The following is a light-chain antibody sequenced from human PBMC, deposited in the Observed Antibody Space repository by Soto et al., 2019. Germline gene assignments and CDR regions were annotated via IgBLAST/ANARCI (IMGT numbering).Light chain of an antibody. CDR3: QQYNSYPWT. CDR1: QTISSW. Sequence: IQMTQSPSTLSASIGDRVTITCRASQTISSWLAWYQQKPGKAPNLLIYDASSLESGVPSRFSGCGSGTEFTLTISSLQPDDFATYYCQQYNSYPWTCGQGTKVDIK. V-gene: IGKV1-5*01. CDR2: DAS. J-gene: IGKJ1*01.